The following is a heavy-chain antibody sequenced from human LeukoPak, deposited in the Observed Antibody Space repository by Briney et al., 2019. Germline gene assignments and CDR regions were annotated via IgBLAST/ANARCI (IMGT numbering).Heavy chain of an antibody. J-gene: IGHJ4*02. V-gene: IGHV1-46*01. CDR1: GYTFTSYY. CDR3: ARVKQQLVLWY. D-gene: IGHD6-13*01. CDR2: INPSGGST. Sequence: ASVTVSCTASGYTFTSYYMHWVRQAPGQGLEWMGIINPSGGSTSYAQKFQGRVTMTRDTSTSTVYMELSSLRSEDTAVYYCARVKQQLVLWYWGQGTLVTVSS.